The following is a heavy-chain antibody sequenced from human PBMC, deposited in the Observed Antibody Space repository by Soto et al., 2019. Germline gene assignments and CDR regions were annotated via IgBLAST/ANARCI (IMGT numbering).Heavy chain of an antibody. V-gene: IGHV1-18*01. CDR2: ISAYNGNT. J-gene: IGHJ3*02. D-gene: IGHD3-3*01. CDR3: AREMGPDFWSGYYALGAFDI. Sequence: ASVKVSCKASGYTFTSYSISWVRQAPGQGLEWMGWISAYNGNTNYAQKLQGRVTMTTDTSTSTAYMELRSPRSDDTAVYYCAREMGPDFWSGYYALGAFDIWGQGTRVTVSS. CDR1: GYTFTSYS.